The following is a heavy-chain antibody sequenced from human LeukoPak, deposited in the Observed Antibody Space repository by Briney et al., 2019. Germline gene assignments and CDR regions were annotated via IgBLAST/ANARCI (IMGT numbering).Heavy chain of an antibody. CDR2: ISGSSSTI. J-gene: IGHJ4*02. V-gene: IGHV3-48*04. CDR1: GFTFSSYS. Sequence: GESLRLSCAASGFTFSSYSMNWVRQAPGKGLEWGSYISGSSSTIYYADSVKGRFTISRDNAKNSLYLQMNSLRAEDTAVYYCAMDSSLIFPFDYWGQGTLVTVSS. D-gene: IGHD6-13*01. CDR3: AMDSSLIFPFDY.